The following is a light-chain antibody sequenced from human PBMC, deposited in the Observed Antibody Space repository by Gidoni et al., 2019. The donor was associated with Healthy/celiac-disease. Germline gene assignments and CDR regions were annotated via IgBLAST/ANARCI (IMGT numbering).Light chain of an antibody. CDR1: QSVSSY. J-gene: IGKJ2*03. CDR2: NAS. V-gene: IGKV3-11*01. Sequence: EIVLTQSPATLSLSPGERATLSCRASQSVSSYLAWYQQKPGQAPRLLIYNASNRATGIPARFSGSGSGTDFTLTVSSLEPEDFAVYYCQQRINLPGGFGQGTKLEIK. CDR3: QQRINLPGG.